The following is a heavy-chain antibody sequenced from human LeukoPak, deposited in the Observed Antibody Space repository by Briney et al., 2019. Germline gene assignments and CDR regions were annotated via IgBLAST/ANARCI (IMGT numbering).Heavy chain of an antibody. Sequence: SETLSLTCAVYGGSFSGYYWSWIRQPPGKGLEWIGEINHSGSTNYNPSLKSRVTISVDTSKNQFSLKLSSVTAADTAVYYCARHWPRQPSYYYDSSGYWVDAFDIWGQGTMVTVSS. V-gene: IGHV4-34*01. D-gene: IGHD3-22*01. CDR3: ARHWPRQPSYYYDSSGYWVDAFDI. CDR2: INHSGST. CDR1: GGSFSGYY. J-gene: IGHJ3*02.